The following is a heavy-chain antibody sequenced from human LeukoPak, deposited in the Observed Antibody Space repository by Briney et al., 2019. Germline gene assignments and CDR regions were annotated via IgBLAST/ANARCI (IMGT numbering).Heavy chain of an antibody. D-gene: IGHD4-17*01. J-gene: IGHJ4*02. CDR1: GFTFSSYV. V-gene: IGHV3-23*01. CDR3: AKVRDDYGDYYFDY. CDR2: ISGSGGST. Sequence: GGSLRLSCAASGFTFSSYVMNWVRQAPGKGLEWVSAISGSGGSTYYADSVKGRFTISRDNSKNTLYLQMNSLRAEDTAVYYCAKVRDDYGDYYFDYWGQGTLVTVSS.